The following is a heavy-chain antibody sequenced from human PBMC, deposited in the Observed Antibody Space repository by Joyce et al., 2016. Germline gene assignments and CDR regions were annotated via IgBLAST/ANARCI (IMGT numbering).Heavy chain of an antibody. D-gene: IGHD2-15*01. CDR3: ARGFVECSGGSCRPYYFDY. CDR2: IYPGDSHT. V-gene: IGHV5-51*01. Sequence: EVQLVQSGAEVKKPGESLKISCKGSGYSFTNYWIGWVRQMSGKGLELMGIIYPGDSHTRYSPSFQGQVTISADKSISTAYVQWSSLKASDTAMYYCARGFVECSGGSCRPYYFDYWGQGTLVTVSS. CDR1: GYSFTNYW. J-gene: IGHJ4*02.